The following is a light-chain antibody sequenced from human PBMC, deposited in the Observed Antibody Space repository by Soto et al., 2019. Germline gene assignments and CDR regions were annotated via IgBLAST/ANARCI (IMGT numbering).Light chain of an antibody. V-gene: IGKV1-5*03. CDR2: KAS. Sequence: DIHMTQSPSTLSASIGDRVTITCRASQTISHWLAWFQQKPGEAPKLLIYKASTLETGVPSRFSGTGSGTYFTLVINGLQPDDFATYYCQQYDGDSATFGPGTKVDI. J-gene: IGKJ1*01. CDR3: QQYDGDSAT. CDR1: QTISHW.